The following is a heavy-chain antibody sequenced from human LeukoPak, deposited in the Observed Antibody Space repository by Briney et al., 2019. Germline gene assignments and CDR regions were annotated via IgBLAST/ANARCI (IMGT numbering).Heavy chain of an antibody. CDR3: AKRGVVIRVILVGFHKEAYYFDS. CDR1: GLTLSNYG. V-gene: IGHV3-23*01. CDR2: ISDSGGST. J-gene: IGHJ4*02. D-gene: IGHD3-22*01. Sequence: GGSLRLSCAVSGLTLSNYGMSWVRQGPGKGLEWVAGISDSGGSTNYADSVKGRFTISRDNPKNTLYLQMNSLRAEDTAVYFCAKRGVVIRVILVGFHKEAYYFDSWGQGALVTVSS.